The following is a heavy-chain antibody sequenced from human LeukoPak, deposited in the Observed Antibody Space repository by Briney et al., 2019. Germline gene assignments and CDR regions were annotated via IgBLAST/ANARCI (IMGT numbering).Heavy chain of an antibody. CDR2: INYSGDT. V-gene: IGHV4-59*08. Sequence: SETLSLTCTVSGGSINDNYRSWNRQSPGKGLEWIAYINYSGDTNYNPSLKSRVAISIDTSKSQFSLKVSSVTAADTAVYYCARLKRQQLIHSVLYHYFDLWGRGTLVTVSS. D-gene: IGHD6-13*01. CDR3: ARLKRQQLIHSVLYHYFDL. CDR1: GGSINDNY. J-gene: IGHJ2*01.